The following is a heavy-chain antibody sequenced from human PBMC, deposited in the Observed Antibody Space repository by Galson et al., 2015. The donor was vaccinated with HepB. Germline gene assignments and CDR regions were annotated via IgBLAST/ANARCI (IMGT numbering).Heavy chain of an antibody. Sequence: SLRLSCAASGFTFSSYGMHWVRQAPGKGLEWVAFIRYDGSNKYYADSVKGRVTISRDNSKNTLYLQMNSLGIEDTAVYYCAKDSRWKPGSVIAVAGPIYGMDVWGQGTTVTVSS. V-gene: IGHV3-30*02. CDR2: IRYDGSNK. J-gene: IGHJ6*02. CDR3: AKDSRWKPGSVIAVAGPIYGMDV. CDR1: GFTFSSYG. D-gene: IGHD6-19*01.